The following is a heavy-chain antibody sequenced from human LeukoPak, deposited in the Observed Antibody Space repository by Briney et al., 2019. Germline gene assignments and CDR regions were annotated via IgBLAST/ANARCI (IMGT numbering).Heavy chain of an antibody. Sequence: GGSLRLSCAASGFTFSSYWMHWVRQAPGKGLVWVSRINSDGSSTSYADSVKGRFTISRDNAKNTLYLQMNSLRAEDTAVYYCARGREEGLRYFDPKPALDYWGQGTLVTVSS. CDR3: ARGREEGLRYFDPKPALDY. CDR1: GFTFSSYW. D-gene: IGHD3-9*01. J-gene: IGHJ4*02. V-gene: IGHV3-74*01. CDR2: INSDGSST.